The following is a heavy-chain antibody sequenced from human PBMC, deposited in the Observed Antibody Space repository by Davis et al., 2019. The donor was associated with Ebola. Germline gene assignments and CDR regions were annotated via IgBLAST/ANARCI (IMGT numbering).Heavy chain of an antibody. J-gene: IGHJ3*02. CDR1: GGTFRSYA. Sequence: SVKVSCKASGGTFRSYAISWVRQAPGQGLEWMGGIIPMYNTPNYAQKFQGRVTITADESTSTAYMELSSLRSEDTAVYYCARGYPYSSSSEYAFDIWGQGTMVTVSS. D-gene: IGHD6-6*01. CDR3: ARGYPYSSSSEYAFDI. V-gene: IGHV1-69*13. CDR2: IIPMYNTP.